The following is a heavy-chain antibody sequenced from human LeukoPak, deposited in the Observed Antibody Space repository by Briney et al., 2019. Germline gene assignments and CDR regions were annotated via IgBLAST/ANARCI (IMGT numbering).Heavy chain of an antibody. CDR2: INSNGDT. V-gene: IGHV4-4*07. CDR1: GGSISSYH. D-gene: IGHD6-13*01. Sequence: SETLSLTCTVSGGSISSYHWIWIRQPAGKGLEWIGRINSNGDTVYNPSLKSRATMSLDMTNNQFSLKLSSVTAADTAVYYCARVSYSPSSFDYWGQGTLVTVSS. CDR3: ARVSYSPSSFDY. J-gene: IGHJ4*02.